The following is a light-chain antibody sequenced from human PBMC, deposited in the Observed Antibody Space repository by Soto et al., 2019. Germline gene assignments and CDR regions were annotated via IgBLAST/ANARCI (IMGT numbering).Light chain of an antibody. V-gene: IGKV3-20*01. CDR1: QSVSSSY. CDR2: GAS. Sequence: EIVLTQSPGTLSLSPGQRATLSCRARQSVSSSYLAWYQQKPGQAPRLLIYGASSRATGIQDRFSGSVAGTDFTLTISRLEPEDFAVYYCQQYGSSLFTFGAGNNVDIK. CDR3: QQYGSSLFT. J-gene: IGKJ3*01.